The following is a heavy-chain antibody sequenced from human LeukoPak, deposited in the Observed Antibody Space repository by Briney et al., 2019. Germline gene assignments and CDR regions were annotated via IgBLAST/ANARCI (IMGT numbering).Heavy chain of an antibody. CDR1: GGSIRSHC. CDR2: VYASGT. D-gene: IGHD3-22*01. Sequence: PSETLSLTCSVSGGSIRSHCYKWLRRPPGKGLEWLGRVYASGTNHNPSLKIRVTFSLDTSKNQFSLNLISVTAADAAVYYCARGQGYYYSRGYYDDYWGQGTLVTVSS. J-gene: IGHJ4*02. CDR3: ARGQGYYYSRGYYDDY. V-gene: IGHV4-4*07.